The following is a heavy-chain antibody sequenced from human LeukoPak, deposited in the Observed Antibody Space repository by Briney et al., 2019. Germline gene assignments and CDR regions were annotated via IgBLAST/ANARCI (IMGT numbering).Heavy chain of an antibody. CDR2: INHSGST. D-gene: IGHD3-22*01. V-gene: IGHV4-34*01. CDR1: GGSFSGYY. CDR3: ARGSSHYDSSAKDFDY. J-gene: IGHJ4*02. Sequence: SETLSLTCAVYGGSFSGYYWSWIRQPPGKGLEWIGEINHSGSTNYNPSLKSRVTISVDTPKNQFSLKLSSVTAADTAVYYCARGSSHYDSSAKDFDYWGQGTLVTVSS.